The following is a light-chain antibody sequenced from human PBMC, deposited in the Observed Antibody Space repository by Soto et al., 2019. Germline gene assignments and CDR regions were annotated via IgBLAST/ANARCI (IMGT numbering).Light chain of an antibody. CDR3: QQYAYSPHT. CDR2: DAS. CDR1: QTVGRNY. J-gene: IGKJ2*01. V-gene: IGKV3-20*01. Sequence: ELVLTQSPDALSLSPGERATLSCRASQTVGRNYLAWFQQKPGQAPRLLIYDASSRATGIPDRFSGSGSETDFTLTISRLEPEDFGVYYCQQYAYSPHTFGQGTKLETK.